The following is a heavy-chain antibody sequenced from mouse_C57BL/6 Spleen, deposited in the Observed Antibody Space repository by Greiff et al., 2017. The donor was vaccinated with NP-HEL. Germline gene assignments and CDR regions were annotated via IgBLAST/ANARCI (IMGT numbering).Heavy chain of an antibody. CDR2: INPSSGYT. Sequence: VMLVESGAELARPGASVKMSCKASGYTFTSYTMHWVKQRPGQGLEWIGYINPSSGYTKYNQKFKDKATLTADKSSSTAYMQLSSLTSEDSAVYYCARCDGYLYYYAMDYWGQGTSVTVSS. J-gene: IGHJ4*01. CDR1: GYTFTSYT. D-gene: IGHD2-3*01. V-gene: IGHV1-4*01. CDR3: ARCDGYLYYYAMDY.